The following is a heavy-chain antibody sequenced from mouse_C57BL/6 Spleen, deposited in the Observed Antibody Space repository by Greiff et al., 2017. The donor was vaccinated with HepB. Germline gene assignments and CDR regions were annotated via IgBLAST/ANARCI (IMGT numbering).Heavy chain of an antibody. CDR3: AREGPYYGNYDNFDY. V-gene: IGHV1-53*01. J-gene: IGHJ2*01. Sequence: QVQLKQPGTELVKPGASVKLSCKASGYTFTSYWMHWVKQRPGQGLEWMGNINPSNGGTNYNEKFKSKATLTVDKSSSTAYMQLSSLTSEDAAVYYCAREGPYYGNYDNFDYWGQGTTLTVSS. D-gene: IGHD2-10*01. CDR1: GYTFTSYW. CDR2: INPSNGGT.